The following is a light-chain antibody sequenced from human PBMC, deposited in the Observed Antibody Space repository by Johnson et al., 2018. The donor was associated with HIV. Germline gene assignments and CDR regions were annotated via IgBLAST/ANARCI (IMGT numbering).Light chain of an antibody. V-gene: IGLV1-51*01. CDR1: SSNIGNNY. J-gene: IGLJ1*01. CDR3: GTWDSSLSAYV. CDR2: DNN. Sequence: QSVLTQSPSVSAAPGQKVTISCSGSSSNIGNNYVSWYQQLPGTAPKLLIYDNNKRPSGIPDRFSVSKSGTSATLGITGLPTGDEADYYCGTWDSSLSAYVFGTGTKVTVL.